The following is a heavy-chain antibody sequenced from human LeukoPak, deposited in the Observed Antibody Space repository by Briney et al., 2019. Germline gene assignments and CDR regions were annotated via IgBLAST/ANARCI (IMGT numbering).Heavy chain of an antibody. J-gene: IGHJ4*02. Sequence: GGSLRLSCAASGFTFSSYSMNWIRQAPGKGLEWVSSISSSSSYIYYADSLKGRFTISRDNAKNSLYLKMNSLRAEDTAVYYCARAQGRGYSYGFPTQIDYWGQGTLVTVSS. CDR3: ARAQGRGYSYGFPTQIDY. D-gene: IGHD5-18*01. CDR2: ISSSSSYI. V-gene: IGHV3-21*01. CDR1: GFTFSSYS.